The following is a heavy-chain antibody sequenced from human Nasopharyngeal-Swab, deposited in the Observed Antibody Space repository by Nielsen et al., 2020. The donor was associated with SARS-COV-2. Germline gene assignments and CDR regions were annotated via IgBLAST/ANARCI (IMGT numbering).Heavy chain of an antibody. CDR1: GFTFSVYA. Sequence: GGSLRLSCSASGFTFSVYAMHWVRQAPGKGLEYVSTINDYEDRLYYADSVKGRFTISRDNAKNSLYLQMNSLRAEDTAVYYCARVSPPLLTGPYYYYGMDVWGQGTTVTVPS. CDR3: ARVSPPLLTGPYYYYGMDV. CDR2: INDYEDRL. V-gene: IGHV3-64*04. J-gene: IGHJ6*02. D-gene: IGHD3-9*01.